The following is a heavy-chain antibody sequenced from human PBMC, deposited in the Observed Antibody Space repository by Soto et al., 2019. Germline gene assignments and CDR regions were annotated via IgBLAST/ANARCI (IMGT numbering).Heavy chain of an antibody. D-gene: IGHD4-17*01. CDR2: ISSSSTTI. CDR3: ARDHQAVTTWCYDAFDI. J-gene: IGHJ3*02. Sequence: EVQLVESGGGLVQPGGSLRLSCAASGFTFSSYSMNWVRQAPGKGLEWVSYISSSSTTIYYADSVKGRFTISRDNAKNSLYLQMNSLRDEDTAVYYCARDHQAVTTWCYDAFDIWGQGTMVTVSS. V-gene: IGHV3-48*02. CDR1: GFTFSSYS.